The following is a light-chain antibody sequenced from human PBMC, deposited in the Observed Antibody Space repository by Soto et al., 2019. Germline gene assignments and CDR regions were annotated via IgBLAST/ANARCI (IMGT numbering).Light chain of an antibody. CDR3: AAWDDSLNGLV. CDR1: SSNIGSNT. CDR2: NNN. Sequence: QPVLTQPPSASGTPGQRVTISCSGSSSNIGSNTVNWYQQLPGTAPKLLIYNNNQRPSGVPDRFSGSKSGTSASLAISGLQSADEADYYCAAWDDSLNGLVFGTGTKVPS. J-gene: IGLJ1*01. V-gene: IGLV1-44*01.